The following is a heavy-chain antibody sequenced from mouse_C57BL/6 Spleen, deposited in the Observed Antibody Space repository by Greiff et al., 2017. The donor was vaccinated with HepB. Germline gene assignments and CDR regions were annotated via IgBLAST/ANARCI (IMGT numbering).Heavy chain of an antibody. D-gene: IGHD2-2*01. J-gene: IGHJ3*01. V-gene: IGHV1-69*01. CDR2: IDPSDSYT. Sequence: QVQLQQPGAELVMPGASVKLSCKASGYTFTSYWIHWVKQRPGQGLEWIGEIDPSDSYTNYNQKFKGKSTLTVDKSSSKAYMQLSSLTSEDSAVYYCAMVTTRAWFAYWGQGTLVTVST. CDR1: GYTFTSYW. CDR3: AMVTTRAWFAY.